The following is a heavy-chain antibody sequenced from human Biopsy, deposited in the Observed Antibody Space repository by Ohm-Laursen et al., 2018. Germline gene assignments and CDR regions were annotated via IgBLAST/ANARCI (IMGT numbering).Heavy chain of an antibody. D-gene: IGHD3-3*01. CDR2: ISSSGVQ. V-gene: IGHV3-66*01. CDR1: GFTVINND. CDR3: VRASIFGVATSGFYYYGMDV. Sequence: SLRLSCSASGFTVINNDISWVRQAPGKGLKWASFISSSGVQYHADSVKGRFTISRDNSKNTLYLQMNSLRAEDTAVYYCVRASIFGVATSGFYYYGMDVWGQGTTVTVSS. J-gene: IGHJ6*02.